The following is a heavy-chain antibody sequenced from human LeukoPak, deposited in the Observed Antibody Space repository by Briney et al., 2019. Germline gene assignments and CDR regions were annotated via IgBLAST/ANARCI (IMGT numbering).Heavy chain of an antibody. CDR3: AGDGTSTDDY. D-gene: IGHD2-2*01. CDR1: GYTFSNFG. CDR2: ISGNNDNP. J-gene: IGHJ4*02. Sequence: GASVKVSCKTSGYTFSNFGISWVRQAPGQGLEWMGWISGNNDNPNYGQKFQGRFTVTTDSSTSTAYMELRNLRSDDTAVYYCAGDGTSTDDYWGQGTLVTVSS. V-gene: IGHV1-18*01.